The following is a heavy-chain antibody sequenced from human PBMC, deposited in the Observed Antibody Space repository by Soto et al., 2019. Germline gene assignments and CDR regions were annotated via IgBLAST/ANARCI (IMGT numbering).Heavy chain of an antibody. J-gene: IGHJ3*02. CDR3: ARGTIVVVKGGAFDI. CDR1: GDTFTGYY. V-gene: IGHV1-2*04. Sequence: ASVKLSCKASGDTFTGYYMHWVRQAPGQGLEWMGWINPNSGGTNYAQKFQGWVTMTRDTSISTAYMELSRLRSDDTAVYYCARGTIVVVKGGAFDIWGQGTMVTVSS. D-gene: IGHD3-22*01. CDR2: INPNSGGT.